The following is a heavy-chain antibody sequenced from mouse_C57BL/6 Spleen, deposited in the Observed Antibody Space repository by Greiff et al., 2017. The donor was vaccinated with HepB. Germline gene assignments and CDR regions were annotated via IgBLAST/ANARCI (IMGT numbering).Heavy chain of an antibody. V-gene: IGHV3-6*01. CDR1: GYSITSGYN. CDR2: ISYDGSN. CDR3: AREGETGTDY. Sequence: EVKLVESGPGLVKPSQSLSLTCSVTGYSITSGYNWNWIRQFPGNKLEWMGYISYDGSNNYNPSLKNRISITRDTSKNQFFLKLNSVTTEDTATYYCAREGETGTDYWGQGTTLTVSS. D-gene: IGHD4-1*01. J-gene: IGHJ2*01.